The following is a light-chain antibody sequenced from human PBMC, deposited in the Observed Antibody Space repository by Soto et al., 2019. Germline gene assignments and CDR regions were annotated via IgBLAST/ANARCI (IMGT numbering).Light chain of an antibody. V-gene: IGLV2-11*01. J-gene: IGLJ3*02. Sequence: QSALTQPRSVSGSPGQSVTISCTGTSSDVGNYNYVSWYQQYPGQAPKLIIYDVSKRPSGVPDRFSGSKSGSTASLTISGLQVEDDADYYCCSYAGSYSWVFGGGTKLSVL. CDR1: SSDVGNYNY. CDR3: CSYAGSYSWV. CDR2: DVS.